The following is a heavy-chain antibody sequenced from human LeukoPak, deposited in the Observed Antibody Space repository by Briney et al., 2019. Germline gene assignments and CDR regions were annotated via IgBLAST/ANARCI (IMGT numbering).Heavy chain of an antibody. CDR3: ARGLVTRNVLGYCSGGSCYSHSYGMDV. V-gene: IGHV1-8*01. J-gene: IGHJ6*02. CDR1: GYTFTSYD. D-gene: IGHD2-15*01. CDR2: MNPNSGNT. Sequence: GASLKVSCKASGYTFTSYDINWVRQGTGQGLEWMGWMNPNSGNTGYAQKFQGRVTMTRNTSISTAYMELSSLRSEDTAVYYCARGLVTRNVLGYCSGGSCYSHSYGMDVWGQGTTVTVSS.